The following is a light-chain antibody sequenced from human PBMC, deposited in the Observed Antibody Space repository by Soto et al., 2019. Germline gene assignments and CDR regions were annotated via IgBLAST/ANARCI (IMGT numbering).Light chain of an antibody. Sequence: EVVLTQSPATLSLSPGERATLSCRASESVFGYLAWYQHKPGQAPRLLIYDASNRATGIPARFSGSGSGTDFTLTISSLEPEDFAVYYCQQRSNWPPITFGQGTRLEIK. CDR1: ESVFGY. V-gene: IGKV3-11*01. CDR2: DAS. J-gene: IGKJ5*01. CDR3: QQRSNWPPIT.